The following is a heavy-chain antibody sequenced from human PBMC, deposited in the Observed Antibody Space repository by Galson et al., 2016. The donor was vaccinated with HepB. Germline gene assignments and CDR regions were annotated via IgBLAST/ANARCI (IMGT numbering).Heavy chain of an antibody. CDR3: AGGLLGGGAT. CDR1: GGSFSGYY. J-gene: IGHJ5*02. D-gene: IGHD3-16*01. CDR2: IDHSGST. V-gene: IGHV4-34*01. Sequence: SETLSLTCAVFGGSFSGYYWSWIRQPPGKGLEWIGDIDHSGSTNYNTSLKSRVTISGDTSKNQFSLQLSSVTAADTAVYYRAGGLLGGGATWGQGTLVTVSS.